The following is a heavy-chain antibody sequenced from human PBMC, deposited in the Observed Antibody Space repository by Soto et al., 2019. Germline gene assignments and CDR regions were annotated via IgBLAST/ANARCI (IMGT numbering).Heavy chain of an antibody. CDR3: ARVIGFLENSAEDYYYYYGMDV. V-gene: IGHV3-74*01. CDR1: GFTFSSYW. D-gene: IGHD3-3*01. CDR2: INNDGSST. J-gene: IGHJ6*02. Sequence: PGGSLKLSCAAPGFTFSSYWMHWVRQAPGKGLVWVSRINNDGSSTSNADSVKGRFTISRDNAKNTLYLQMNSLRAEDPAVYYCARVIGFLENSAEDYYYYYGMDVWGQGTTVTVSS.